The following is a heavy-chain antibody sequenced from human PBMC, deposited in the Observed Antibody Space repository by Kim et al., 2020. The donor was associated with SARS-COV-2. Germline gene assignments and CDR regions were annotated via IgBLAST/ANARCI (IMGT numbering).Heavy chain of an antibody. CDR3: ARGQGTSARWFDP. J-gene: IGHJ5*02. D-gene: IGHD1-7*01. Sequence: NYAQNFEGRGTSSADESTSTVYMELRSLRSEDTAVYYCARGQGTSARWFDPWGQGTLVTVSS. V-gene: IGHV1-69*01.